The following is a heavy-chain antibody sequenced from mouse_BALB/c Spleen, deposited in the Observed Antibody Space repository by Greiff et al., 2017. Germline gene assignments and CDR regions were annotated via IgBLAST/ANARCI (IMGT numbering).Heavy chain of an antibody. CDR1: GYTFSSYW. Sequence: VHLVESGAELMKPGASVKISCKATGYTFSSYWIEWVKQRPGHGLEWIGEILPGSGSTNYNEKFKGKATFTADTSSNTAYMQLSSLTSEDSAVYYCARYYYRYDWYAMDYWGQGTSVTVSS. V-gene: IGHV1-9*01. CDR2: ILPGSGST. J-gene: IGHJ4*01. CDR3: ARYYYRYDWYAMDY. D-gene: IGHD2-14*01.